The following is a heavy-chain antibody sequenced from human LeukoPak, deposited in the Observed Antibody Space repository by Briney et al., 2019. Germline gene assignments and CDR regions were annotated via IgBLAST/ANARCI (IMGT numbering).Heavy chain of an antibody. J-gene: IGHJ5*02. CDR2: ISGSGGST. Sequence: PGGSPRLSCAASGFTFSSYAMSWVRQAPGKGLEWVSAISGSGGSTYYADSVKGRFTISRDNSKNTLYLQMNSLRAEDTAVYYCAKHYDSSALYNWFDPWGQGTLVTVSS. CDR3: AKHYDSSALYNWFDP. CDR1: GFTFSSYA. D-gene: IGHD3-22*01. V-gene: IGHV3-23*01.